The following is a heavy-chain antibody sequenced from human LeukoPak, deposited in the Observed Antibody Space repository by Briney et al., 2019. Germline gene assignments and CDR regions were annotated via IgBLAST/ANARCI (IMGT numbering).Heavy chain of an antibody. V-gene: IGHV1-18*01. CDR3: ARGCSSTSCYTRWFDP. CDR2: ISAYNGNT. CDR1: GGTFSSYA. D-gene: IGHD2-2*02. J-gene: IGHJ5*02. Sequence: ASVKVSCKASGGTFSSYAISWVRQAPGQGLEWMGWISAYNGNTNYAQKLQGRVTMTTDTSTSTAYMELRSLRSDDTAVYYCARGCSSTSCYTRWFDPWGQGTLVTVSS.